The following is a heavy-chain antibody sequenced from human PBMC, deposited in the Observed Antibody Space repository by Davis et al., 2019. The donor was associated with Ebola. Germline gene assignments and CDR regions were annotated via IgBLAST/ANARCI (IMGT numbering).Heavy chain of an antibody. CDR3: AREEGSSRWQNNWFDY. Sequence: GESLKISCAASGFSLSDSAIHWVRQASGKGLEWIGRIRSEAYTYATEYAASLKGRFTISRDDSQNTAYLQMNSLRVEETAIYYCAREEGSSRWQNNWFDYWGQGTLVTVSS. J-gene: IGHJ5*01. CDR2: IRSEAYTYAT. D-gene: IGHD2-2*01. V-gene: IGHV3-73*01. CDR1: GFSLSDSA.